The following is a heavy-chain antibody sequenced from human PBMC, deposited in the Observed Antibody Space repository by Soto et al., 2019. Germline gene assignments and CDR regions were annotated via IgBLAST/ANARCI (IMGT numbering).Heavy chain of an antibody. CDR3: GRGPSPRAPAGGTPYYYAMDV. D-gene: IGHD6-13*01. J-gene: IGHJ6*02. Sequence: GASVKVSCKASGYDFTAYDINWVRQASGQGLEWMGWMNPINGATGSARRFQGRVSMTRNTATNTAYLELTSLRSDDTAVYYCGRGPSPRAPAGGTPYYYAMDVWGQGTTVTVS. CDR1: GYDFTAYD. CDR2: MNPINGAT. V-gene: IGHV1-8*02.